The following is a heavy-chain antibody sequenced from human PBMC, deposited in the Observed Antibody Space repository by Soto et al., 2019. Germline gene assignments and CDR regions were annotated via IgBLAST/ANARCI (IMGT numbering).Heavy chain of an antibody. CDR3: ARVTPGNNLYCFSGLDF. Sequence: QVHLVESGGGVVQPGRSLRLSCVASGFTFDTYGIHWVRQAPGKGLQWVALISYEGSNTYYADSVRGRFNISRDNSKNTLYLQMNTLRPEDTGLYYCARVTPGNNLYCFSGLDFWGQGTSVTVSS. CDR2: ISYEGSNT. J-gene: IGHJ6*02. V-gene: IGHV3-30-3*01. D-gene: IGHD1-1*01. CDR1: GFTFDTYG.